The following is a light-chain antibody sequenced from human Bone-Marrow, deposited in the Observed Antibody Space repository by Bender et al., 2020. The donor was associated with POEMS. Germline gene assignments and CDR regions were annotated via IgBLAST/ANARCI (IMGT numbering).Light chain of an antibody. CDR3: CSDAGSSRGV. CDR1: SRDIGTYNL. Sequence: QSVLTQPASVSGSPGQSTTISCTGTSRDIGTYNLVSWYQHEPGKAPKLIIYDDTQRPWGVSDRSSGSKSDNTASLTISGLQAEDEAYYYCCSDAGSSRGVFGGGTKLTVL. V-gene: IGLV2-23*01. CDR2: DDT. J-gene: IGLJ3*02.